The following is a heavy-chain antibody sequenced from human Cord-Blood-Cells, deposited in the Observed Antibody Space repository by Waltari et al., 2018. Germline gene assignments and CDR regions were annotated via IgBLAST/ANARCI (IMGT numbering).Heavy chain of an antibody. CDR1: GYTFTGHY. CDR2: INPNSGGT. CDR3: ARSKDYYGSGSYFDY. V-gene: IGHV1-2*02. J-gene: IGHJ4*02. Sequence: QVQLVQSGSAVKKPGASVKVSCKASGYTFTGHYMHWVRQAPGQGLEWMGWINPNSGGTNDAQKFQGRVTMTRDTSISTAYMELSRLRSDDTAVYYCARSKDYYGSGSYFDYWGQGTLVTVSS. D-gene: IGHD3-10*01.